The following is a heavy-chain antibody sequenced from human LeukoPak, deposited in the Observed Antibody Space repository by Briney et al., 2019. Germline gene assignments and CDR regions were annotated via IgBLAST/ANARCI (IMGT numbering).Heavy chain of an antibody. V-gene: IGHV4-59*08. J-gene: IGHJ4*02. D-gene: IGHD5-12*01. CDR1: GGSISNYY. CDR2: IYYSGTT. CDR3: ARAGVRSGYDLGY. Sequence: SETLSLTCTVSGGSISNYYWSWIRQPPGKGLEWIGYIYYSGTTNYNPSLKSRVSMSVDTSKNQFSLKLSSVTAADTAVYYCARAGVRSGYDLGYWGQGTLVTVSS.